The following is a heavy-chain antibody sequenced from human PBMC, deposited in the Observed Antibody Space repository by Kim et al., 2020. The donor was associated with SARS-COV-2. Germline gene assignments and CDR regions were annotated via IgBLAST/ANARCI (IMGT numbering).Heavy chain of an antibody. D-gene: IGHD3-22*01. V-gene: IGHV3-23*01. J-gene: IGHJ3*02. Sequence: YYADSVKGRFTISRDNSKNTLYLQMNSLRAEDTAVYYCAKGVRPHDAFDIWGQGTMVTVSS. CDR3: AKGVRPHDAFDI.